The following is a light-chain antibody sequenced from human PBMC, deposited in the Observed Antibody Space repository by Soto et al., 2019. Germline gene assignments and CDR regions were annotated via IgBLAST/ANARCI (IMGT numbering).Light chain of an antibody. V-gene: IGKV3-11*01. CDR2: DAS. J-gene: IGKJ4*01. CDR1: HSVDIY. CDR3: QQRKYWPPLT. Sequence: EVVLTQSPVTLALSPGDGATLSCRTSHSVDIYLAWYQQKPGQAPRLLIYDASNRATGIPARFSGSGSGTDFTLTISSLEHEDFAVYYCQQRKYWPPLTFGGGTKVELK.